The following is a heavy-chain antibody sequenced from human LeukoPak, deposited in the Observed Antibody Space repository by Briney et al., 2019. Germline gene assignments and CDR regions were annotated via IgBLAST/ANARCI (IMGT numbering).Heavy chain of an antibody. V-gene: IGHV3-23*01. Sequence: GGSLRLSCAASGFTFSSYAMSWVRQAPGKGLEWVSAISGSGGSTYYADSVKGRFTISRDNSKNTLYLQMNSLRAEDTAVSYCAKDRGASSSSWYGLAFDYWGQGTLVTVSS. CDR1: GFTFSSYA. D-gene: IGHD6-13*01. CDR3: AKDRGASSSSWYGLAFDY. J-gene: IGHJ4*02. CDR2: ISGSGGST.